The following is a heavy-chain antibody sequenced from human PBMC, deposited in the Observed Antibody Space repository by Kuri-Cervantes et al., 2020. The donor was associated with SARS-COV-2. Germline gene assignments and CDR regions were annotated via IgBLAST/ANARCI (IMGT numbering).Heavy chain of an antibody. CDR1: GGSFSGYY. Sequence: SETLSLTCAVYGGSFSGYYWSWIRQPPGKELEWIGEINHSGSTNYNPSLKSRVTISVDTSKNQFSLKLSSVTAADTAVYYCARLVVRGVPRNAMDVWGQGTTVTVSS. J-gene: IGHJ6*02. D-gene: IGHD3-10*01. V-gene: IGHV4-34*01. CDR2: INHSGST. CDR3: ARLVVRGVPRNAMDV.